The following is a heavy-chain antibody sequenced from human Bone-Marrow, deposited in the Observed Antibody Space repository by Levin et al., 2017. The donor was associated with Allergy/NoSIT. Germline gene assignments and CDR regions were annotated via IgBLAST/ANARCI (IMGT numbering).Heavy chain of an antibody. D-gene: IGHD6-13*01. CDR3: VKKMASAPGPPYLFEN. Sequence: RASVKVSCSASGFTFSSYAMHWVRQAPGKGLEYVSAISGYGSHSYYADSMKGRFAISRDNSKNTLYLQMSSLRPEDTAVYYCVKKMASAPGPPYLFENWGQGALVTVSS. V-gene: IGHV3-64D*06. CDR1: GFTFSSYA. CDR2: ISGYGSHS. J-gene: IGHJ4*02.